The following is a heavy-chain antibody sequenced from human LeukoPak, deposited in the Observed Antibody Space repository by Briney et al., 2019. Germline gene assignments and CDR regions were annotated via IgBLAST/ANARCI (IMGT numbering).Heavy chain of an antibody. CDR2: IIPIFGTA. Sequence: GASVKVSCKASGGTFSSYAISWVRQAPGQGLEWMGGIIPIFGTANYAQKFQGRVTITADKSTSTAYMDLRSLRSDDTAVYYCAREGLTGDPMDYWGQGTLVTVSS. V-gene: IGHV1-69*06. CDR1: GGTFSSYA. D-gene: IGHD7-27*01. CDR3: AREGLTGDPMDY. J-gene: IGHJ4*02.